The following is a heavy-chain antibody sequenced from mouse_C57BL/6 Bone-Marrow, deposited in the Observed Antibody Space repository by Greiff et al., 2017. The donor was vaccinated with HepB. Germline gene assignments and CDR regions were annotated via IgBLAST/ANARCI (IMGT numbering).Heavy chain of an antibody. CDR3: ARDYTTVVEGYWYFDV. V-gene: IGHV2-9-1*01. J-gene: IGHJ1*03. CDR1: GFSLTSYA. D-gene: IGHD1-1*01. CDR2: IWTGGGT. Sequence: ESGPGLVAPSQSLSITCTVSGFSLTSYAISWVRQPPGKGLEWLGVIWTGGGTNYNSALKSRLSISKDNSKSQVFLKMNSLQTDDTARYYCARDYTTVVEGYWYFDVWGTGTTVTVSS.